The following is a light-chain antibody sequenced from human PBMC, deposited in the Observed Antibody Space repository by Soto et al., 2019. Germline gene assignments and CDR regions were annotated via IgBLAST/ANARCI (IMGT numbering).Light chain of an antibody. CDR1: KSISSY. Sequence: DIQMTQSPSSLSASVGDRVTITCRSSKSISSYLNWYQQKPGKAPKLLIYAASSLQSGVPSRFSGSGSGTDFTITISSLQPEDFATYYCQQSYSTPLTFGGGTKVEVK. CDR2: AAS. J-gene: IGKJ4*01. V-gene: IGKV1-39*01. CDR3: QQSYSTPLT.